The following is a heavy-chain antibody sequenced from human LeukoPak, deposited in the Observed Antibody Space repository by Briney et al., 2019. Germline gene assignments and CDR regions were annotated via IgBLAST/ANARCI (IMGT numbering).Heavy chain of an antibody. D-gene: IGHD6-19*01. Sequence: GGSLRLSCAASGFTFTSYGMHWVRQAPGKGLEWVALMSYDGSKTYYGDSVKGRFTISRDTAKNSLYLQMNSLRAEDTAVYYCARDRPQQWLVRGQRGYYYYMDVWGKGTTVTISS. J-gene: IGHJ6*03. CDR2: MSYDGSKT. CDR1: GFTFTSYG. V-gene: IGHV3-30*03. CDR3: ARDRPQQWLVRGQRGYYYYMDV.